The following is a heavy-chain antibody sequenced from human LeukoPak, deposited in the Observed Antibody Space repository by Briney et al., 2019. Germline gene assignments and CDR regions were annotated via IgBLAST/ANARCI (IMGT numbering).Heavy chain of an antibody. CDR1: GFTFTNYA. D-gene: IGHD2-8*01. J-gene: IGHJ4*02. CDR2: VSDGGDST. V-gene: IGHV3-23*01. Sequence: GGSLRLSCAASGFTFTNYAMSWVRQAPGKGLEWVSGVSDGGDSTDYADSVKGRFTISRDNSKNTLYLQMSSLRAEDTAVYYCAKDGGIFYYWGFDSWGQGTLVTVSS. CDR3: AKDGGIFYYWGFDS.